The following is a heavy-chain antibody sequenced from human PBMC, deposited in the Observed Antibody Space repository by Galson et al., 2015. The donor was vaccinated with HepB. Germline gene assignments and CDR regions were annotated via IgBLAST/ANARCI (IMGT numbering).Heavy chain of an antibody. J-gene: IGHJ2*01. D-gene: IGHD1-26*01. Sequence: SVKVSCKASGGTFSSYAISWVRQAPGQGLEWMGRIIPILGIANYAQKFQGRVTITADKSTSTAYMELSSLRSEDTAVYYCARTYSGSYHFDLWGRGTLVTVSS. CDR1: GGTFSSYA. V-gene: IGHV1-69*04. CDR2: IIPILGIA. CDR3: ARTYSGSYHFDL.